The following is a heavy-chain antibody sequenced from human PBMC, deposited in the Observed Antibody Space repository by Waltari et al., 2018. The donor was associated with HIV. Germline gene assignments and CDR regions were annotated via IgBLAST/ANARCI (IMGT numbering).Heavy chain of an antibody. V-gene: IGHV4-31*03. J-gene: IGHJ3*01. CDR3: VWRGDCSGSRCWMGGAFDL. Sequence: QVELQESCPGLVEASWRLSLNCSVSCASIANGGFFWGCVLKDPVKGLEWVGYGYCYTGYSSFNPSLGGRVASAVVTSQNQLSLTLVFVTIADTALYYCVWRGDCSGSRCWMGGAFDLWGRGTTVIVSA. D-gene: IGHD6-19*01. CDR1: CASIANGGFF. CDR2: GYCYTGYS.